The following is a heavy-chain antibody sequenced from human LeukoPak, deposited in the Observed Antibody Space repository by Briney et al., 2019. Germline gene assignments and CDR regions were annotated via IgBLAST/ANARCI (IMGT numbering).Heavy chain of an antibody. D-gene: IGHD6-6*01. V-gene: IGHV1-24*01. CDR2: FDPEDGET. CDR1: GYTLTELS. CDR3: ATRVAARPFYYYYYYMDV. Sequence: GASVKVSCKVSGYTLTELSMHWVRQAPGKGLEWMEGFDPEDGETIYAQKFQGRVTMTEDTSTDTAYMELSSLRSEDTAVYYCATRVAARPFYYYYYYMDVWGKGTTVTVSS. J-gene: IGHJ6*03.